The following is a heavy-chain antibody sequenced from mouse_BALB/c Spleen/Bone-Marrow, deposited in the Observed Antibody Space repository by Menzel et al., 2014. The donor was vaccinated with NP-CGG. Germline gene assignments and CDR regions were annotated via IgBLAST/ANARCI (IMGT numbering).Heavy chain of an antibody. V-gene: IGHV7-3*02. Sequence: EVKVEESGGGLVQPGVSLRLSCTTSGFTFTDYYMSWVRQPPGKALEWLAFIRNKAYGYTTEYSASVRGRFTISRDNSQSILYLQMNTLRAEDSATYYCARFPMDYWGQGTSVTVSS. CDR2: IRNKAYGYTT. J-gene: IGHJ4*01. CDR3: ARFPMDY. CDR1: GFTFTDYY.